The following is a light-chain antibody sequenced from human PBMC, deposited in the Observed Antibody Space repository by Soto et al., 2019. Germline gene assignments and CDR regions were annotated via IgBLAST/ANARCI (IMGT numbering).Light chain of an antibody. J-gene: IGKJ2*01. CDR2: KVS. CDR1: QRPVYMVGNTY. CDR3: MQGARWPYT. V-gene: IGKV2-30*01. Sequence: VMTRSPLSLPAAVGQPPSIWCRCSQRPVYMVGNTYLNWFLQRPGQSPRRLIYKVSDRDSGVPDRFSGSGSGTDFTLKISSVEAEDVGVYYCMQGARWPYTFGQGTKLEI.